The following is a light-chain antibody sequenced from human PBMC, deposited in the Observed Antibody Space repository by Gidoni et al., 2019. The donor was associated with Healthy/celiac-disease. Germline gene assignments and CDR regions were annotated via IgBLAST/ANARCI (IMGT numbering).Light chain of an antibody. V-gene: IGKV3-20*01. J-gene: IGKJ4*01. CDR3: QQYGSSPLT. CDR2: GAS. CDR1: QSVSSSY. Sequence: EIVLTQSPGTLSLSPGERATLSCRASQSVSSSYVAWYQQKPGQAPRLLIYGASSRATGIPDRVSGSGSGTDFTLTISRLEPEDFAVYYCQQYGSSPLTFGGGTKVEIK.